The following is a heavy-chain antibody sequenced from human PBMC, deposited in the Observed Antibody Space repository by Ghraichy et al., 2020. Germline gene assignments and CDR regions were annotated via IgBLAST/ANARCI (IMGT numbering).Heavy chain of an antibody. V-gene: IGHV3-7*03. D-gene: IGHD3-10*01. CDR1: GFTFNNYW. Sequence: GGSLRLSCEASGFTFNNYWMAWVRQGPGKGLEWVANIKQDGSGEYYADSVKGRFTVSRDNAKNSVYLQMNNLRVEDTAVYSCARVVTTVYGVSLWFDPWGQGTLVTVSS. CDR2: IKQDGSGE. CDR3: ARVVTTVYGVSLWFDP. J-gene: IGHJ5*02.